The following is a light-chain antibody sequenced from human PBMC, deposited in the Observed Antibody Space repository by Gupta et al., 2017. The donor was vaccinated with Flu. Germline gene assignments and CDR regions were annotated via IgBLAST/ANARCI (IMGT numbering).Light chain of an antibody. CDR3: QQNNNWPPFT. CDR1: QNVDRD. V-gene: IGKV3-15*01. Sequence: GILSVSPGESATLSCRASQNVDRDLVWYQQKPGQPPRLLIYFASTRATGIPARFSGSGSGTEFTLTISSLQSEDFAVYYCQQNNNWPPFTFGPGTKVDIK. J-gene: IGKJ3*01. CDR2: FAS.